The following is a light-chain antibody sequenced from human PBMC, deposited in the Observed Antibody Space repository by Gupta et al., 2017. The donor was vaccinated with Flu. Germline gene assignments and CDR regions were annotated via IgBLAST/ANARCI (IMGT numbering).Light chain of an antibody. CDR3: QQYDNLLFT. CDR1: QDISDY. Sequence: DIQMTQSRYSLSASVGDRVTITCQASQDISDYLNWYQQKPGKAPKPLIYDASNLETGVPSRFSGSGSGTDFTFPISSLQPEDIATYYCQQYDNLLFTFGPGTKVDIK. J-gene: IGKJ3*01. V-gene: IGKV1-33*01. CDR2: DAS.